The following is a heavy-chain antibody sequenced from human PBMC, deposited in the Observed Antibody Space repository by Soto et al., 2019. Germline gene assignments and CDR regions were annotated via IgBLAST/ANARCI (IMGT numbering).Heavy chain of an antibody. J-gene: IGHJ5*02. CDR3: ARGPPDCSSTSCYAGEFDP. CDR1: GGSFSGYY. Sequence: QVQLQQWGAGLLKPSETLSLTCAVYGGSFSGYYWSWIRQPPGKGLEWIGEINHSGSTNYNPSLKSRVPISVATSKNQFSLKLSSVTAADTAVYYCARGPPDCSSTSCYAGEFDPWGQGTLVTVSS. D-gene: IGHD2-2*01. CDR2: INHSGST. V-gene: IGHV4-34*01.